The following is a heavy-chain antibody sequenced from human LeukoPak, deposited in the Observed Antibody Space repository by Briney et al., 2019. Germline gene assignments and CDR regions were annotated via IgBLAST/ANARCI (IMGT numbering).Heavy chain of an antibody. CDR1: GFTFSDHY. J-gene: IGHJ3*02. Sequence: GGSLRLSCTVSGFTFSDHYMEWVRQAPGKGLEWVGRSRDKPHSYTTEYAASVQGGFTISRDDSKNSLYLQMNSLKTEDTAVYYCVRIESSGLHVFDMWGQGTKVTVSS. V-gene: IGHV3-72*01. D-gene: IGHD3-22*01. CDR3: VRIESSGLHVFDM. CDR2: SRDKPHSYTT.